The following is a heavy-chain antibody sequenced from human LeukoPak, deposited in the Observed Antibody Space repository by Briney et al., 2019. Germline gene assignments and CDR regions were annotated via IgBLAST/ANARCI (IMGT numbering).Heavy chain of an antibody. D-gene: IGHD2-15*01. CDR3: TAYCSGGSCYG. J-gene: IGHJ4*02. CDR2: IKSKTDGGTT. CDR1: GVTFSNAW. V-gene: IGHV3-15*01. Sequence: PGGSLRLSCAASGVTFSNAWMSWVRQAPGKGLEWVGRIKSKTDGGTTDYAAPVKGRFTISRDDSNNTLYLQMNSLKTEDTAVYYCTAYCSGGSCYGWGQGTLVTVSS.